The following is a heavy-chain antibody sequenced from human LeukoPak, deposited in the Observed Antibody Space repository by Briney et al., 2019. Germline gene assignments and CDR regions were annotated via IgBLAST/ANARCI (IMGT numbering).Heavy chain of an antibody. Sequence: NHGESLKISCKGSGYSFTSCWISWVRQMPGKGLEWMGRIDPSDSYTNYSPSFQGHVTISADKSISTAYLQWSSLKASDTAMYYCARTYSSGWSFDYWGQGTLVTVSS. V-gene: IGHV5-10-1*01. D-gene: IGHD6-19*01. CDR1: GYSFTSCW. CDR2: IDPSDSYT. CDR3: ARTYSSGWSFDY. J-gene: IGHJ4*02.